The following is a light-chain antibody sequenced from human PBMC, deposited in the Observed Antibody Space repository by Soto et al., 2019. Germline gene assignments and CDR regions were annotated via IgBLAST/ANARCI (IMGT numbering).Light chain of an antibody. CDR2: DAS. V-gene: IGKV1-5*01. J-gene: IGKJ4*01. Sequence: DIQMTQSPSTLSASVGDRVTITCRASQSISSWLAWYQQKPGKAPNLLIYDASSLEGGVPSRFSGSESGTEFTLTISSLQPDDFATYYCQQYNSYSVTFGGGNKVEIK. CDR3: QQYNSYSVT. CDR1: QSISSW.